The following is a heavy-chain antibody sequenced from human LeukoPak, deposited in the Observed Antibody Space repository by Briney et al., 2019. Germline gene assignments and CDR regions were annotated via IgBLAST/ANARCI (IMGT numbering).Heavy chain of an antibody. CDR1: GYSISSGYY. J-gene: IGHJ5*02. CDR2: IYHSGST. Sequence: SETLSLTCAVSGYSISSGYYWGWIRQPPGKGLEWIGSIYHSGSTYYNPSLKSRVTISVDTSENQFSLKLSSVTAADTAVYYCARVEPPNWFDPWGQGTLVTVSS. V-gene: IGHV4-38-2*01. D-gene: IGHD5-24*01. CDR3: ARVEPPNWFDP.